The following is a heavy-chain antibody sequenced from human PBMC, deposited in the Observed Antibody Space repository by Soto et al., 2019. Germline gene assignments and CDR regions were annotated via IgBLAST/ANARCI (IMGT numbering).Heavy chain of an antibody. V-gene: IGHV4-34*01. CDR2: INHSGST. CDR3: ARTIFGVVIMGKWFDP. Sequence: SETLSLTCAVYGGSFSGYYWSWIRQPPGKGLEWIGEINHSGSTNYNPSLKSRVTISVDTSKNQFSLKLSSVTAADTAVYYCARTIFGVVIMGKWFDPWGQGTLVTVSS. D-gene: IGHD3-3*01. CDR1: GGSFSGYY. J-gene: IGHJ5*02.